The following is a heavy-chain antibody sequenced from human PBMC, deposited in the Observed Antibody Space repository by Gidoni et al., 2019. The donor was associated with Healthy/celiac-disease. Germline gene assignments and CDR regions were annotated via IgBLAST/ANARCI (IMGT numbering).Heavy chain of an antibody. CDR2: IIPNLCIA. CDR1: GRTFTSYA. D-gene: IGHD3-10*01. J-gene: IGHJ4*02. CDR3: ARDEEDTMVRGIVDY. Sequence: QVHLVQSGAEVKKPGSSVKVSCKASGRTFTSYAISWVRQAPVQGLEWMGRIIPNLCIANDAQKFQGRVTITADKSTSTAYMELSSLRSEDTAVYYCARDEEDTMVRGIVDYWGQGTLVTVSS. V-gene: IGHV1-69*09.